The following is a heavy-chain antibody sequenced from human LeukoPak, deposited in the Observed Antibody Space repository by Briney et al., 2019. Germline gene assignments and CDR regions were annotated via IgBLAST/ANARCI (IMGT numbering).Heavy chain of an antibody. J-gene: IGHJ4*02. CDR3: ARTRSSGWYRPYYFDY. D-gene: IGHD6-19*01. CDR1: GYTFTGYY. CDR2: INPNRGGT. Sequence: ASVKVSCKASGYTFTGYYMHWVRQAPGQGLEWMGWINPNRGGTNYAQKFQGRVTMTRDTSISTAYMELSRLRSDDTAVYYCARTRSSGWYRPYYFDYWGQGTLVTVSS. V-gene: IGHV1-2*02.